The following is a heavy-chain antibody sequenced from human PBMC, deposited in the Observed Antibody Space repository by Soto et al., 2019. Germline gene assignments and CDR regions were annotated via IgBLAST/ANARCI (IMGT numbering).Heavy chain of an antibody. Sequence: GGSLRLSCAASGFTFSSYAMSWVRQAPGKGLEWVSAINGNGDTTYYADSVKGRFTISRDNSKNTLYLQMNSLRPEDTAVYYCAKGPGDILTGYQHWFDPWGQATLVTVSS. J-gene: IGHJ5*02. CDR3: AKGPGDILTGYQHWFDP. CDR1: GFTFSSYA. V-gene: IGHV3-23*01. D-gene: IGHD3-9*01. CDR2: INGNGDTT.